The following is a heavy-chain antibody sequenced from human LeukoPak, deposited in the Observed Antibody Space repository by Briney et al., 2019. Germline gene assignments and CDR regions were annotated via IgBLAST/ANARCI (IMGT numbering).Heavy chain of an antibody. CDR3: ARIRVAFGSGTYFNSFFEY. Sequence: GGSLRLSCAASGFTFSNYYMHWVRQAPGKGLEWVAFIRHDGNEKTYADSVKGRFTISRDNSRNTLYLQMSSLRTEDTAVYYCARIRVAFGSGTYFNSFFEYWGQGTLVTVSS. CDR2: IRHDGNEK. CDR1: GFTFSNYY. J-gene: IGHJ4*02. D-gene: IGHD3-10*01. V-gene: IGHV3-30*02.